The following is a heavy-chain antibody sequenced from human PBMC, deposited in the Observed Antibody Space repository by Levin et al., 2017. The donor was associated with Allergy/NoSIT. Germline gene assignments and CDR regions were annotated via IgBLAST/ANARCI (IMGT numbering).Heavy chain of an antibody. CDR1: GFTFSSYW. CDR2: IKQDGSEK. Sequence: GESLKISCAASGFTFSSYWMSWVRQAPGKGLEWVANIKQDGSEKYYVDSVKGRFTISRDNAKNSLYLQMNSLRAEDTAVYYCATTVTTPSYYYYYGMDVWGQGTTVTVSS. V-gene: IGHV3-7*01. D-gene: IGHD4-17*01. CDR3: ATTVTTPSYYYYYGMDV. J-gene: IGHJ6*02.